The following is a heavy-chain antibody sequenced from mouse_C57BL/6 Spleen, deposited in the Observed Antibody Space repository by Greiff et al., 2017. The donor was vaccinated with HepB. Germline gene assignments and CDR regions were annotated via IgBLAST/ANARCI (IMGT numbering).Heavy chain of an antibody. D-gene: IGHD1-1*01. CDR2: INPSSGYT. Sequence: VQLQESGAELAKPGASVKLSCKASGYTFTSYWMHWVKQRPGQGLEWIGYINPSSGYTKYNQKFKDTATLTADKSSSTAYMQLSSLTYEDSAVYYCARGPGFITTVVADYYAMDYWGQGTSVTVSS. CDR1: GYTFTSYW. CDR3: ARGPGFITTVVADYYAMDY. V-gene: IGHV1-7*01. J-gene: IGHJ4*01.